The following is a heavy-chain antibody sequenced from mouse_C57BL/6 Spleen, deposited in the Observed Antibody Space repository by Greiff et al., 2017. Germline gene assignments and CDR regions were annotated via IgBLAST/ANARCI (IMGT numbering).Heavy chain of an antibody. CDR2: IYPGDGDT. D-gene: IGHD2-3*01. CDR1: GYAFSSSW. CDR3: ARGGYSGFDY. V-gene: IGHV1-80*01. Sequence: QVQLQPSGAELVKPGASVKISCKASGYAFSSSWMNWVKQRPGKGLEWIGQIYPGDGDTNYNGKFKGKATLTADKSSSTAYMQLSSLTSEDSAVYFCARGGYSGFDYWGQGTTLTVSS. J-gene: IGHJ2*01.